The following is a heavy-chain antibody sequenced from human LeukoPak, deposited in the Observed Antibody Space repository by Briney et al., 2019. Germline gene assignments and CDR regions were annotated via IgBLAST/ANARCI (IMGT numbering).Heavy chain of an antibody. CDR1: GFTFSSYA. V-gene: IGHV3-30*04. J-gene: IGHJ3*02. CDR2: ISYDGSNK. CDR3: AREGALHAFDI. D-gene: IGHD3-10*01. Sequence: GRSLRLSCAASGFTFSSYAMHWVRQAPGKGLEWVAVISYDGSNKYYADSVQGRFTISRDNSKNTLYLQMNSLRAEDTAVYYCAREGALHAFDIWGQGTMVTVSS.